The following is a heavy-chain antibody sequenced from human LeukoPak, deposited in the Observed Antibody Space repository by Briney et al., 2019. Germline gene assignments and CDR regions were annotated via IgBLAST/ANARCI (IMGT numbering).Heavy chain of an antibody. Sequence: GSVKVSCKASGYTFTSYGISWVRQAPGQGVEWMGWISAYNGNTNYAQKLQGRVTMTTDTSTSTAYMELRSLRSDDTAVYYCAREGQVGATLYYFDYWGQGTLVTVSS. CDR1: GYTFTSYG. CDR3: AREGQVGATLYYFDY. V-gene: IGHV1-18*01. J-gene: IGHJ4*02. CDR2: ISAYNGNT. D-gene: IGHD1-26*01.